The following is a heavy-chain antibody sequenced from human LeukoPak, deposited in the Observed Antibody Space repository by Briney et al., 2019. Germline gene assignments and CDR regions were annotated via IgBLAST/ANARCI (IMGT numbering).Heavy chain of an antibody. CDR2: INPNSGAT. J-gene: IGHJ4*02. V-gene: IGHV1-2*06. Sequence: ASVKVSCKASGYTFIAYFMHWVRQAPGQGLEWMGRINPNSGATNFAQKFQGRVTLTRDTSISTAYMELSGLQSDDTAVYYCARAYYYDSSAYRFDDWGQGTLVTVSS. CDR1: GYTFIAYF. D-gene: IGHD3-22*01. CDR3: ARAYYYDSSAYRFDD.